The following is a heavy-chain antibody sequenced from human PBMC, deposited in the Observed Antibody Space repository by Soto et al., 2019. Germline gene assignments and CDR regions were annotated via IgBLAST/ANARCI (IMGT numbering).Heavy chain of an antibody. V-gene: IGHV1-69*06. Sequence: QVQLVQSGAEVRKPGSSVKVSCEASGGSFNNYVISWLRQAPGQGLEWMGGIIPNYEAANYAQKFRGRLTITADKAPNTAYMELNSLRPEDTATYYCASYWNAGTLYGAFDIWGQGTTVIVS. CDR3: ASYWNAGTLYGAFDI. CDR2: IIPNYEAA. CDR1: GGSFNNYV. J-gene: IGHJ3*02. D-gene: IGHD4-17*01.